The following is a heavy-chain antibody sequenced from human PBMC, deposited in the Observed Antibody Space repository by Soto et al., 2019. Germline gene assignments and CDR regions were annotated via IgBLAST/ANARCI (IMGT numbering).Heavy chain of an antibody. J-gene: IGHJ4*02. D-gene: IGHD3-22*01. V-gene: IGHV4-31*03. CDR2: IYYSGST. Sequence: QVQLQESGPGLVKPSQTLSLTCTVSGGSFSSGDYYWSWIRQHPGKGLEWIGYIYYSGSTYYNPSLKSRVTISRDTSKNQFSLKLSSVTAADTAVYYCARVKSSGYFDYWGQGTLVTVSS. CDR3: ARVKSSGYFDY. CDR1: GGSFSSGDYY.